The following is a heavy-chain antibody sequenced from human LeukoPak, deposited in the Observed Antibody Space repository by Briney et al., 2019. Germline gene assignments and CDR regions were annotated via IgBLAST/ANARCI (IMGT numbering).Heavy chain of an antibody. J-gene: IGHJ2*01. V-gene: IGHV3-33*06. CDR1: GFTFSSYG. D-gene: IGHD5-24*01. Sequence: PGGSLRLSCTASGFTFSSYGMHWVRQAPGKGLEWVAVIWYDGSNKYYADSVKGRFTISRDNSKNTLYLQMNSLRAEDTAVYYCAKDLIGDGYTFGVGYFDLWGRGTLVTVSS. CDR3: AKDLIGDGYTFGVGYFDL. CDR2: IWYDGSNK.